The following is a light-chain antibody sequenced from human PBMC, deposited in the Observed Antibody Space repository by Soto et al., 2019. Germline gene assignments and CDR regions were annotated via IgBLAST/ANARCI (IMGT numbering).Light chain of an antibody. Sequence: DIVMTQSPDSLAVSLGERATIKCKSSQSVLFTSNNKNYLAWYQQKPGQPPKVLIYWASTRESGVPDRFSGSGSGTDFTLTISSLEPEDFAVYYCQQRSNWLITFGQGTRLEIK. CDR2: WAS. J-gene: IGKJ5*01. CDR3: QQRSNWLIT. CDR1: QSVLFTSNNKNY. V-gene: IGKV4-1*01.